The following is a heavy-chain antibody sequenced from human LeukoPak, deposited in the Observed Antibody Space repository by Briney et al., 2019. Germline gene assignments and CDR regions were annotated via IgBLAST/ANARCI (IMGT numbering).Heavy chain of an antibody. J-gene: IGHJ3*02. CDR1: GFTFSSYG. V-gene: IGHV3-33*01. D-gene: IGHD3-10*01. CDR2: IWYDGSNK. CDR3: AILGGELEAFDI. Sequence: PGGFLRLSCAASGFTFSSYGMHWVRQAPGKGLEWVAVIWYDGSNKYYADSVKGRFTISRDNSENTLYLQMNSLRAEDTAVYYCAILGGELEAFDIWGQGTMVTVSS.